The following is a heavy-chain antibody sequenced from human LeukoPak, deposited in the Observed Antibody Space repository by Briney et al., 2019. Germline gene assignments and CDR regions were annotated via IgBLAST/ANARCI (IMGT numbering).Heavy chain of an antibody. CDR3: ARPLYYEGAMDV. J-gene: IGHJ6*02. CDR1: GGSISSYY. CDR2: IYYSGTT. Sequence: SETLSLTCTVSGGSISSYYWSWIRQPPGKGLEWIGHIYYSGTTHYNPSLKSRVTISVDTSKTQFSLKLRSVIAADTAVYYCARPLYYEGAMDVWGQGTTVTVCS. D-gene: IGHD3-22*01. V-gene: IGHV4-59*08.